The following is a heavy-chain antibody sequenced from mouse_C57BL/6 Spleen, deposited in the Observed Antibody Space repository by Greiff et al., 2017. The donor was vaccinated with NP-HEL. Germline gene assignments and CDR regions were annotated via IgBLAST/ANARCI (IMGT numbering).Heavy chain of an antibody. CDR3: ARGATEYFDY. V-gene: IGHV1-42*01. J-gene: IGHJ2*01. Sequence: EVQLQQSGPELVKPGASVKISCKASGYSFTGYYMNLVKQSPEKSLEWIGEINPSTGGTTYNQKFKAKATLTVDKSSSTAYMQLKSLTSEDSAVYYCARGATEYFDYWGQGTTLTVSS. D-gene: IGHD3-1*01. CDR2: INPSTGGT. CDR1: GYSFTGYY.